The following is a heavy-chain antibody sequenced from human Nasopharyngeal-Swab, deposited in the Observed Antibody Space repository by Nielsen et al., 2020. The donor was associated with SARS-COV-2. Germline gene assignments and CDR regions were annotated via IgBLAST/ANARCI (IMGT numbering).Heavy chain of an antibody. Sequence: GGSLRLSCATSGFTFRIYGMHWVRQAPGKGLEWVAVTSFDGSNKSYADSVKGRFTISKDYAQNTLYLHMNSLRAEDTAVYYCAKGLRVGSAYYFYYYMDVWGKGITVTVSS. V-gene: IGHV3-30*05. CDR2: TSFDGSNK. CDR3: AKGLRVGSAYYFYYYMDV. J-gene: IGHJ6*03. D-gene: IGHD1-26*01. CDR1: GFTFRIYG.